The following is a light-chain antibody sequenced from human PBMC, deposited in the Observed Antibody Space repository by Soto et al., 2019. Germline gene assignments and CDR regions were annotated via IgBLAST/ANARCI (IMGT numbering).Light chain of an antibody. J-gene: IGLJ1*01. CDR2: DVS. V-gene: IGLV2-14*01. Sequence: QSALTQPASVSGSPGQSITISCTGTSSDVGDYNYVSWYQQHPGKAPKLMIFDVSNRPSGVSNRFSGSQSGNTASLTISGLQAEDEADYYCSSYTISSTRVFGTGTKVTVL. CDR3: SSYTISSTRV. CDR1: SSDVGDYNY.